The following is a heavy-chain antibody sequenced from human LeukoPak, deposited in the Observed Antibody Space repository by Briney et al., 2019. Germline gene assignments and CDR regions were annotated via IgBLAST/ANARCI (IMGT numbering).Heavy chain of an antibody. CDR3: AREFPPSTIPPRY. Sequence: GASVKVSCKASGYSFTTYGISWVRQAPGQGLEWMGWISGNSGNIKYAQNFQGRVTMTSDTSTTTAYMELRSLRTDDTAVYYCAREFPPSTIPPRYWGQGTRVTVSS. J-gene: IGHJ4*02. CDR1: GYSFTTYG. V-gene: IGHV1-18*01. D-gene: IGHD2-21*01. CDR2: ISGNSGNI.